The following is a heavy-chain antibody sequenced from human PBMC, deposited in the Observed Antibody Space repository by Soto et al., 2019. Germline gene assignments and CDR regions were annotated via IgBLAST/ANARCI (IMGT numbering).Heavy chain of an antibody. CDR1: GYTLTELS. CDR2: FDPEDGGS. V-gene: IGHV1-24*01. J-gene: IGHJ4*02. CDR3: ARGGHIAVVTASFDY. Sequence: ASVKVSCKVSGYTLTELSMHWVRQAPGKGLEWMGGFDPEDGGSTYAQKFLGRVTMTRDTSTSTVFMELSSLRSADTAVYYCARGGHIAVVTASFDYWGQGTLVTVSS. D-gene: IGHD2-21*02.